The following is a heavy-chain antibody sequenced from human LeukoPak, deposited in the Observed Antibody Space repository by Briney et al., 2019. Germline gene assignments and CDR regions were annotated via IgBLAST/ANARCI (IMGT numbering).Heavy chain of an antibody. CDR1: GYTFTDYY. CDR3: ATNEGN. V-gene: IGHV1-2*02. J-gene: IGHJ4*02. CDR2: INPNGGGT. D-gene: IGHD2-8*01. Sequence: ASVKVSCKASGYTFTDYYIHWVRQAPGQGLEWMGWINPNGGGTNYAQKFQGRVTMTEDTSTDTAYMELSSLRSEDTAVYYCATNEGNWGQGTLVTVSS.